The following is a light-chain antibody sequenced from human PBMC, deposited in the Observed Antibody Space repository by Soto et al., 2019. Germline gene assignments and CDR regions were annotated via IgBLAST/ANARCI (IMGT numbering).Light chain of an antibody. CDR3: SSYTSSSTLV. J-gene: IGLJ2*01. Sequence: QSALTQPASVYGSPGQSITISCTGTSSDVGGYNYVSWYQQHPGKAPKLMIYDVSNRPSGVSNRFSGSKSGNTASLTISGLQAEDEADYYCSSYTSSSTLVFGGGTKLPVL. CDR2: DVS. V-gene: IGLV2-14*01. CDR1: SSDVGGYNY.